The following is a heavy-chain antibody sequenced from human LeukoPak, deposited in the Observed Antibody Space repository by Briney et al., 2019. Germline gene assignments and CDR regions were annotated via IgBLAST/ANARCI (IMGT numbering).Heavy chain of an antibody. V-gene: IGHV4-30-4*01. Sequence: PSETLSLTCTFSGGSIISGDYYGTWIRQPPGKALEWIGYIYYSGSAYYNPSLKSQLTISVDTSKNQFSLKLSSVTAADTAVYYCARGLGSSWYGDWGQGTLVTVSS. CDR1: GGSIISGDYY. CDR2: IYYSGSA. CDR3: ARGLGSSWYGD. J-gene: IGHJ4*02. D-gene: IGHD6-13*01.